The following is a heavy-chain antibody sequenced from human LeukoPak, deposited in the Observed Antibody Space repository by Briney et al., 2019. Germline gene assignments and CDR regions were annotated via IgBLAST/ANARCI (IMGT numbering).Heavy chain of an antibody. Sequence: SETLSLTCTVSGGSISSRSYYWGWLRQPPGKGLEWIGYIYYSGSTNYNPSLKSRVTISVDTSKNQFSLKLSSVTAADTAVYYCAREAYDSSGYLYFDYWGQGTLVTVSS. D-gene: IGHD3-22*01. CDR3: AREAYDSSGYLYFDY. CDR1: GGSISSRSYY. CDR2: IYYSGST. J-gene: IGHJ4*02. V-gene: IGHV4-61*01.